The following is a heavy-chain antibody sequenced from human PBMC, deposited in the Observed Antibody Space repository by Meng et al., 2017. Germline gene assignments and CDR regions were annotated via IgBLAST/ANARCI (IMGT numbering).Heavy chain of an antibody. CDR2: IIPIFGTA. J-gene: IGHJ6*02. V-gene: IGHV1-69*13. CDR1: GGTFSSYA. D-gene: IGHD2-15*01. CDR3: ARGGTGEPDKAPDIVVVVAATDANNYYYYGMDV. Sequence: SVKVSCKASGGTFSSYAISWVRQAPGQGLEWMGGIIPIFGTANYAQKFQGRVTITADESTSTAYMELSSLRSEDTAVYYCARGGTGEPDKAPDIVVVVAATDANNYYYYGMDVWGQGNTVNVYS.